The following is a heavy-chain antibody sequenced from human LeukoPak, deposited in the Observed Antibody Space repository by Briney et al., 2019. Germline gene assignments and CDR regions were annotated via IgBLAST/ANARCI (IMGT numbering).Heavy chain of an antibody. Sequence: SGPTLVNPTQTLSLTCTFSGFSLSTSGVGVGWIRQPPGKALEWLALIYRNDDKRYSPSLKSRLTITKDTSKNQVVLTMTNMDPVDTATYYCAHTTYYDFWSGYYWEYYYFDYWGQGTLVTVSS. CDR2: IYRNDDK. D-gene: IGHD3-3*01. J-gene: IGHJ4*02. CDR1: GFSLSTSGVG. CDR3: AHTTYYDFWSGYYWEYYYFDY. V-gene: IGHV2-5*01.